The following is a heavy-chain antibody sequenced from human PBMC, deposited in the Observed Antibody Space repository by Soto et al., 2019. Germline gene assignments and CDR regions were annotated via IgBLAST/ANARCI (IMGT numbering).Heavy chain of an antibody. V-gene: IGHV4-34*01. Sequence: SETLCLTCAVYGGSFSGYYWSWIRQPPGKGLEWIGEINHSGSTNYNPSLKSRVTISVDTSKNQFSLKLSSVTAADTAVYYCARGGATRPGRWFDPWGQGTLVTVSS. J-gene: IGHJ5*02. CDR3: ARGGATRPGRWFDP. CDR2: INHSGST. CDR1: GGSFSGYY. D-gene: IGHD6-6*01.